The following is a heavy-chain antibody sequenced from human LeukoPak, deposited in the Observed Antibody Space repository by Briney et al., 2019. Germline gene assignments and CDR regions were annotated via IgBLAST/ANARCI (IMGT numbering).Heavy chain of an antibody. Sequence: GGSLRLSCAASGFTFSSYSMNWVRQAPGKGLEWVSYISSSSSTIYYADSVKGRYTISRDNAKNSLYLQMNSLRAEDTAVYYCARNYDFWSGYYTSYYYGMDVWGQGTTVTVSS. D-gene: IGHD3-3*01. V-gene: IGHV3-48*04. CDR2: ISSSSSTI. J-gene: IGHJ6*02. CDR1: GFTFSSYS. CDR3: ARNYDFWSGYYTSYYYGMDV.